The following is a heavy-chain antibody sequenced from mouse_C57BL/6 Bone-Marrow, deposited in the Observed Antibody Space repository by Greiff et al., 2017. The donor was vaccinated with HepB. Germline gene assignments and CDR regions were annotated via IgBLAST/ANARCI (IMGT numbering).Heavy chain of an antibody. CDR1: GYTFPSYW. J-gene: IGHJ2*01. V-gene: IGHV1-59*01. Sequence: QVQLQQPGAELVRPGTSVKLSCKTSGYTFPSYWMHWVKKRPGQGLEWIGVIDPSDSYTNYNQKFKGKATLTVDTSSSTAYMQLCSLTSEDSAVYYCAISPRRWGQGTTPLISS. CDR3: AISPRR. CDR2: IDPSDSYT.